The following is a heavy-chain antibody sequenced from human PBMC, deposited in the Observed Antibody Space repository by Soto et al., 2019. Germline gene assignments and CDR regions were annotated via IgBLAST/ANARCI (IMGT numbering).Heavy chain of an antibody. CDR3: AKDRVPGDGRLVFDH. CDR1: GFTFRNYA. V-gene: IGHV3-23*01. J-gene: IGHJ5*02. CDR2: ITGTGGP. Sequence: EVQLLESGGGLVQPGGSLRLSCIASGFTFRNYAMSWVRQPPGKGLERVSHITGTGGPKYADSVKGRFTISRDNSKNTVYLQMDSLRAEDSAVYYCAKDRVPGDGRLVFDHWGQGTPVTVSA.